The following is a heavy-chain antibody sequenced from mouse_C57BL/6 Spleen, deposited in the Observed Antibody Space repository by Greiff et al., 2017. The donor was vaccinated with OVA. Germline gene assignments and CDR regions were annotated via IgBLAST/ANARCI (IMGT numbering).Heavy chain of an antibody. D-gene: IGHD2-3*01. CDR1: GYSITSGYY. Sequence: EVQLVESGPGLVKPSQSLSLTCSVTGYSITSGYYWNWIRQYPGNPLELMGYISYDGSNNYNPSLKNRIAVTRDTSKNQFFLKLSSVTTEDSATYNCARDYDHPYDALDYWGQGTSVTVSS. J-gene: IGHJ4*01. CDR3: ARDYDHPYDALDY. CDR2: ISYDGSN. V-gene: IGHV3-6*01.